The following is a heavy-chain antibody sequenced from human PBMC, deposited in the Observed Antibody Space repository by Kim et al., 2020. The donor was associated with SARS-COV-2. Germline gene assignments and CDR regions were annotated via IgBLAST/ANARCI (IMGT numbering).Heavy chain of an antibody. D-gene: IGHD3-10*01. CDR3: ARAYRGEYYYGSGSPRY. CDR2: ISSNGGST. J-gene: IGHJ4*02. V-gene: IGHV3-64*01. Sequence: GGSLRLSCAASGFTFSSYAMHWVRQAPGKGLEYVSAISSNGGSTYYANSVKGRFTISRDNSKNTLYLQMGSLRAEDMAVYYCARAYRGEYYYGSGSPRYWGQGTLVTVSS. CDR1: GFTFSSYA.